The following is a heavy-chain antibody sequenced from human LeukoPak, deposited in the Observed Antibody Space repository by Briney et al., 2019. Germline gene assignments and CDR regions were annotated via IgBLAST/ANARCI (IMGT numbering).Heavy chain of an antibody. V-gene: IGHV4-38-2*01. J-gene: IGHJ4*02. Sequence: SETLSLTCAVSGYSISNGRYWGWIRQPPGKGLEWIGSVYHSGTTYYNPSLKSRLTISVDTSNNQFSLNLRSVTAADTAVYYCARSLSTAGIDFWGQGTLVTVSS. CDR2: VYHSGTT. CDR3: ARSLSTAGIDF. CDR1: GYSISNGRY. D-gene: IGHD2-2*01.